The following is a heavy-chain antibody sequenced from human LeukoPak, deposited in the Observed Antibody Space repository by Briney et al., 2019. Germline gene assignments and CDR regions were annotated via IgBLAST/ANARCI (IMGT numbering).Heavy chain of an antibody. CDR2: ISGSGGST. D-gene: IGHD5-12*01. V-gene: IGHV3-23*01. CDR3: AKVRKATENDY. J-gene: IGHJ4*02. Sequence: PGGSLRLSCAASGFTFSNYGMTWVRQAPGKGLEWVSTISGSGGSTYYADSVKGRFTISRDNSKNTLYLQMNSLRAEDTAVYYCAKVRKATENDYWGQGTLVTVSS. CDR1: GFTFSNYG.